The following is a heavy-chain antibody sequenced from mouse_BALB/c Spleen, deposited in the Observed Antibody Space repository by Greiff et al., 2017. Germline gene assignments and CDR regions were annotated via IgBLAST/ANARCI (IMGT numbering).Heavy chain of an antibody. CDR3: TRDDSLYAMDY. CDR2: ISSGGSYT. Sequence: EVMLVESGGGLVKPGGSLKLSCAASGFTFSSYTMSWVRQTPEKRLEWVATISSGGSYTYYPDSVKGRFTISRDNAKNTLYLQMSSLKSEDTAMYYCTRDDSLYAMDYWGQGTSVTVSS. CDR1: GFTFSSYT. V-gene: IGHV5-6-4*01. D-gene: IGHD2-4*01. J-gene: IGHJ4*01.